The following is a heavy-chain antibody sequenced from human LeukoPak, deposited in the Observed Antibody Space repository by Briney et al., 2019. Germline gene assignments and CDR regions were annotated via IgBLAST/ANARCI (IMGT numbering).Heavy chain of an antibody. J-gene: IGHJ4*02. D-gene: IGHD3-22*01. Sequence: GGSLRLSCAASGFIVSNNYMSWVRQAPGKGLEWVSVIYSGGSTYYADSVKGRFTISRDNSKNTVYLQMNSLRAEDTAVYYCARYYYDSSGYPYYFDYWGQGTLVTVSP. V-gene: IGHV3-53*01. CDR2: IYSGGST. CDR3: ARYYYDSSGYPYYFDY. CDR1: GFIVSNNY.